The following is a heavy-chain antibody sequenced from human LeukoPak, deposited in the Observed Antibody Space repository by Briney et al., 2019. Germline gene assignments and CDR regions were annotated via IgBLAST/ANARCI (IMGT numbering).Heavy chain of an antibody. CDR2: ISSSSSYT. CDR3: AKDSGIAVAGTLRAFDI. CDR1: GFTFSDYY. Sequence: KPGGSLRLSCAASGFTFSDYYMSWIRQAPGKGLEWVSYISSSSSYTNYADSVKGRFTISRDNSKNTLYLQMNSLRAGDTAVYYCAKDSGIAVAGTLRAFDIWGQGTMVTVSS. J-gene: IGHJ3*02. D-gene: IGHD6-19*01. V-gene: IGHV3-11*06.